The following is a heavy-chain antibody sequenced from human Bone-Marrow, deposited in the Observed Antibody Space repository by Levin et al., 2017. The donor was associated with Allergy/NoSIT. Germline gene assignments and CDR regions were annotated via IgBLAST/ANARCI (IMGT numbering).Heavy chain of an antibody. Sequence: SLKISCVASGFNFEDFSMHWVRQAPGKGLEWVSGLAWNGGSKDYVDSVKGRFTISRDNAKKSLYLEMNSLRSDDTALYYCVKDRQSACYEMDVWGQGTAVTVSS. CDR2: LAWNGGSK. J-gene: IGHJ6*02. D-gene: IGHD3-3*01. CDR3: VKDRQSACYEMDV. CDR1: GFNFEDFS. V-gene: IGHV3-9*01.